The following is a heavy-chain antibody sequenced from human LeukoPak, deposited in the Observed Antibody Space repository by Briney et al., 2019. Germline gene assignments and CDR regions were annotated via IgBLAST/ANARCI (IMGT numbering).Heavy chain of an antibody. CDR2: IYYSGST. Sequence: SETLSLTCTVPGGSISSYYWSWIRQPPGKGLEWIGYIYYSGSTNYNPSLKSRVTISVDTSKNQFSLKLSSVTAADTAVYYCARGPTVTPLAFFDYWGQGTLVTVSS. CDR3: ARGPTVTPLAFFDY. V-gene: IGHV4-59*01. CDR1: GGSISSYY. D-gene: IGHD4-17*01. J-gene: IGHJ4*02.